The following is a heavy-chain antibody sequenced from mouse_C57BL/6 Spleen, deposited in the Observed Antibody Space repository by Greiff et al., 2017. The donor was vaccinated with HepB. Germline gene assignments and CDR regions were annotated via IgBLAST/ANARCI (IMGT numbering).Heavy chain of an antibody. CDR1: GYSFTGYY. Sequence: EVQLQQSGPELVKPGASVKISCKASGYSFTGYYMNWVKQSPEKSLEWIGEINPSTGGTTYNQKFKAKATLTVDKSSSTAYMQLKSLTSEDSAVYYCARRETGIFDYWGQGTTLTVSS. CDR3: ARRETGIFDY. D-gene: IGHD4-1*01. J-gene: IGHJ2*01. CDR2: INPSTGGT. V-gene: IGHV1-42*01.